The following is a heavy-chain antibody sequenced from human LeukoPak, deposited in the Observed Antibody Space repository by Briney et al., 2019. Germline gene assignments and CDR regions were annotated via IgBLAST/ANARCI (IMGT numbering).Heavy chain of an antibody. CDR2: VSAYNGNT. CDR1: GYTFTSYG. CDR3: ARDRGRSYYYYYYMDV. V-gene: IGHV1-18*01. Sequence: ASVKVSCKASGYTFTSYGISWVRQAPGQGPEWMGWVSAYNGNTNYAQKLQGRVTMTTDTSTNTAYMELRSLTSDDTAVYYCARDRGRSYYYYYYMDVWGEGTTVTVSS. J-gene: IGHJ6*03.